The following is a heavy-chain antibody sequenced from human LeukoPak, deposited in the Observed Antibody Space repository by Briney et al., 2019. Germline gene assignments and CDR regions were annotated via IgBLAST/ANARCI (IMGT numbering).Heavy chain of an antibody. CDR1: GGSISSSSYY. V-gene: IGHV4-39*07. CDR3: ARDRFSDYEPYYYYYYYMDV. J-gene: IGHJ6*03. CDR2: IYYSGST. D-gene: IGHD5-12*01. Sequence: MSSETLSLTCTVSGGSISSSSYYWGWIRQPPGKGLEWIGSIYYSGSTYYNPSLKSRVTISVDTSKNQFSLKLSSVTAADTAVYYCARDRFSDYEPYYYYYYYMDVWGKGTTVTVSS.